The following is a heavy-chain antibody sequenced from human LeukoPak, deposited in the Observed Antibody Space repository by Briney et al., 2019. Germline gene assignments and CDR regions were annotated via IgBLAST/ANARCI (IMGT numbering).Heavy chain of an antibody. CDR3: ARGGSALSSGWSGGLYYYYGMDV. CDR2: INHSGST. Sequence: SETLSITCAVYGGSFSGYYWCWIRQPPGNGLEWIGEINHSGSTNYNPSLKSRVTISVDTSKNQFSLKLSSVTAADTAVYYCARGGSALSSGWSGGLYYYYGMDVWGQGTTVTVSS. V-gene: IGHV4-34*01. J-gene: IGHJ6*02. D-gene: IGHD6-19*01. CDR1: GGSFSGYY.